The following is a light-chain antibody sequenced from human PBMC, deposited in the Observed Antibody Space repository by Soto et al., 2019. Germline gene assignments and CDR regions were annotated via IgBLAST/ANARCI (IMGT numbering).Light chain of an antibody. CDR1: SSDVGSYNL. Sequence: QSALTQPASVSGSLGQSITISCTGTSSDVGSYNLVSWYQQHPGKAPKLMIYEGSKRPSGVSNRFSGSKSGNTASLTISGLQAGDEADYYCCSYAGSSSFVFGTGTKLTVL. J-gene: IGLJ1*01. V-gene: IGLV2-23*01. CDR2: EGS. CDR3: CSYAGSSSFV.